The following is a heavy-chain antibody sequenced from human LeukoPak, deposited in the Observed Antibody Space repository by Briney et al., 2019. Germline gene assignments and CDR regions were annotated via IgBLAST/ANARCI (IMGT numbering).Heavy chain of an antibody. CDR1: GFTFSSYA. CDR2: ISSNGGGT. V-gene: IGHV3-64*01. J-gene: IGHJ4*02. D-gene: IGHD5-24*01. Sequence: PGGSLRLSCAASGFTFSSYAMHWVRQAPGKGLEYVSAISSNGGGTYYANSVKGRFTISRDNSKNTLYLQMGSLRAEDMAVYYCARDRRPFSGGQEMGYWGQGTLVTVSS. CDR3: ARDRRPFSGGQEMGY.